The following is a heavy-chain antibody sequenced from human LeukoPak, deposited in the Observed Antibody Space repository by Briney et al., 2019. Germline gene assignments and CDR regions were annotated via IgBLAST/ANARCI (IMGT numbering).Heavy chain of an antibody. J-gene: IGHJ6*04. CDR3: AELGITMIGGV. CDR1: GYTFSSYS. CDR2: ISSSGSTI. Sequence: GGSLRLSCAASGYTFSSYSMNWVREAPGKGLEWVSYISSSGSTIYYADSVKGRFTISRDNAKNSLYLQMNSLRAEDTAVYYCAELGITMIGGVWGKGTTVTISS. D-gene: IGHD3-10*02. V-gene: IGHV3-48*04.